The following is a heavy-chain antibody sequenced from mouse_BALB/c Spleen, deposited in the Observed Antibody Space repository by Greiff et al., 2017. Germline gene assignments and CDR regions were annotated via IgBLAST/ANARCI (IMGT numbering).Heavy chain of an antibody. CDR3: AREGGYDYSYAMDY. V-gene: IGHV5-6-5*01. D-gene: IGHD2-4*01. CDR1: GFTFSSYA. Sequence: DVMLVESGGGLVKPGGSLKLSCAASGFTFSSYAMSWVRQTPEKRLEWVASISSGGSTYYPDSVKGRFTISRDNARNILYLQMSSLRSEDTAMYYCAREGGYDYSYAMDYWGQGTSVTVSS. CDR2: ISSGGST. J-gene: IGHJ4*01.